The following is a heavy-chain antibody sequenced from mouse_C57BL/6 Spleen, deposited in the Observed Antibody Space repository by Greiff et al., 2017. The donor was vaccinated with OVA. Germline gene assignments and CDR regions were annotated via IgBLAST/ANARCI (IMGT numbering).Heavy chain of an antibody. V-gene: IGHV1-22*01. J-gene: IGHJ4*01. Sequence: EVKLQQSGPELVKPGASVKMSCKASGYTFTDYNMHWVKQSHGKSLEWIGYINPNNGGTSYNQKFKGKATLTVNKSSSTAYMELRSLTSEDSAVYYCATHRIYYGYDDAMDYWGQGTSVTVSS. D-gene: IGHD2-2*01. CDR1: GYTFTDYN. CDR2: INPNNGGT. CDR3: ATHRIYYGYDDAMDY.